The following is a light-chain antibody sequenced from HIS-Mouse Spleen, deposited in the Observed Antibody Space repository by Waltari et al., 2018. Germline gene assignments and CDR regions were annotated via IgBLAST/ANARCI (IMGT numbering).Light chain of an antibody. CDR2: DVS. CDR1: SSDVGGYNY. Sequence: SSDVGGYNYVSWYQQHPGKAPKLMIYDVSNRPSGVSNRFSGSKSGNTASLTISGLQAEDEADYYCSSYTSSSTVFGGGTKLTVL. CDR3: SSYTSSSTV. V-gene: IGLV2-14*03. J-gene: IGLJ3*02.